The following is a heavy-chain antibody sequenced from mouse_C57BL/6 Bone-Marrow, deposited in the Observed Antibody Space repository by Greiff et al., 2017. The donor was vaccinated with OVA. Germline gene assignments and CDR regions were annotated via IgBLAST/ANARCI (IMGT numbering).Heavy chain of an antibody. CDR1: GYTFTSYW. V-gene: IGHV1-50*01. Sequence: QVQLQQPGAELVKPGASVKLSCKASGYTFTSYWMQWVKQRPGQGLAWIGEIDPSDSYTNYNQKFKGKATLTVDTSSSTAYMQLSSLTSEDSAVYYCARSGDGFKWYFDVWGTGTTVTVSS. CDR3: ARSGDGFKWYFDV. D-gene: IGHD2-3*01. CDR2: IDPSDSYT. J-gene: IGHJ1*03.